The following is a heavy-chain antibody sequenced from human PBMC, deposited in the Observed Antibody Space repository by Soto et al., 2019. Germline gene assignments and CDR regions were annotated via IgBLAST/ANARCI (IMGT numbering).Heavy chain of an antibody. V-gene: IGHV3-74*01. J-gene: IGHJ6*01. CDR2: INSDGSST. CDR1: GFTFSSYW. D-gene: IGHD6-6*01. CDR3: ARGGPDDSSSSNRCFGEDGAYYYYGSDV. Sequence: EVQLVESGGGLVQPGGSLRLSCAASGFTFSSYWMHWVRQAPGKWLVWVSRINSDGSSTSYADSVKGRFTISRDNATNTLYHEVDSLRAEVTAVYYCARGGPDDSSSSNRCFGEDGAYYYYGSDVWGQGTTVTVSA.